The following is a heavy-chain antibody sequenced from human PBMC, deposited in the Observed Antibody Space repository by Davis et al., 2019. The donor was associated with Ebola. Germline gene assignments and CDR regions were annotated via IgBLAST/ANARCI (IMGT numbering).Heavy chain of an antibody. CDR3: ASNGPYCSGGSCYSAFDY. D-gene: IGHD2-15*01. CDR1: GGSISSGGYS. V-gene: IGHV4-30-2*05. J-gene: IGHJ4*02. Sequence: SQTLSLTCAVSGGSISSGGYSWSWIRQPPGKGLEWIGYIYHSGSTYYNPSLKSRLTISVDTSKNQFSLKLSSVTAADTAVYYCASNGPYCSGGSCYSAFDYWGQGTLVTVSS. CDR2: IYHSGST.